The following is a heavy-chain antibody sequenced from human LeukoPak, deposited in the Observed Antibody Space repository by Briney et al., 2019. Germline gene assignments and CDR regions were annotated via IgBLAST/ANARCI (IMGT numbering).Heavy chain of an antibody. Sequence: GGSLRLSCVASGFTFSSYGIHWIRQAPGKGLEWVALIRYDGSKKFYSDSVKGRFTISRDNSKNTLYLQMNSLRTEDTAVYFCAKDRPPQYDSGTYSDYWGQGTLVTVSS. CDR2: IRYDGSKK. CDR3: AKDRPPQYDSGTYSDY. D-gene: IGHD3-10*01. J-gene: IGHJ4*02. CDR1: GFTFSSYG. V-gene: IGHV3-30*02.